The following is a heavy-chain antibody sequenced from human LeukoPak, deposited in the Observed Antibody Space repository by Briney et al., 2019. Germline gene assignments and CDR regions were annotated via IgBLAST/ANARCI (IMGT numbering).Heavy chain of an antibody. V-gene: IGHV4-30-4*01. CDR1: GGSISSGDYY. D-gene: IGHD1-26*01. J-gene: IGHJ6*02. CDR2: IYYSGST. Sequence: SETLSLTCTVSGGSISSGDYYWSWIRQPPGKGLEWIGYIYYSGSTYYNPSLKSRVTISVDTSKNQFSLKLSSVTAADTAVYYCARVGGSYSYGMDVWGQGTTVTVSS. CDR3: ARVGGSYSYGMDV.